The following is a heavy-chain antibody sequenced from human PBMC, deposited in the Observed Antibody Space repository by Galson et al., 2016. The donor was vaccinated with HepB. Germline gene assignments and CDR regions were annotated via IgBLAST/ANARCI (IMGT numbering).Heavy chain of an antibody. Sequence: SETLSLTCTVSNDSISNIFYQWGWIRQPPGKGLEWIGIIYYSGSTSYNPSLSSRVKISVETSKNQFSLTLKSVTAADTALYYCARFLTSEWDLPERPFDIWGQGTLVTVSS. CDR2: IYYSGST. D-gene: IGHD1-26*01. V-gene: IGHV4-39*01. CDR3: ARFLTSEWDLPERPFDI. J-gene: IGHJ3*02. CDR1: NDSISNIFYQ.